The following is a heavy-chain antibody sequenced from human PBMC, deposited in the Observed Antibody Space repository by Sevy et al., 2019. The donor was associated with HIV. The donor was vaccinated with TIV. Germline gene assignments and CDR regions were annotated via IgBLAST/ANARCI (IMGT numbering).Heavy chain of an antibody. CDR2: INTNTGNP. Sequence: ASVKVSCKASGYNFRSYNMNWVRQAPGQGLEWMGWINTNTGNPTYVQGFTGRFVFSLDTSVSTAYLEINSLKAEDTAVYYCARELGPFDYWGQGTRVTVSS. D-gene: IGHD3-16*01. V-gene: IGHV7-4-1*02. J-gene: IGHJ4*02. CDR3: ARELGPFDY. CDR1: GYNFRSYN.